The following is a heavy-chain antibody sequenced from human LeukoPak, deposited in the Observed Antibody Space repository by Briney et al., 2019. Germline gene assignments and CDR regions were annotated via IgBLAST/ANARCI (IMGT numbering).Heavy chain of an antibody. CDR1: GFSLSTRGLG. J-gene: IGHJ4*02. CDR2: FYWDDDR. D-gene: IGHD2-15*01. V-gene: IGHV2-5*02. Sequence: SGPTLVRPTQTLTLTCSFSGFSLSTRGLGVGWIRQPPGKALEWLGIFYWDDDRLYSPSLNDRLSLTRDTSKTQVVLTMTNMGPVDTATYYCARRRAVVENKGSYFDFWGQGALVTVSS. CDR3: ARRRAVVENKGSYFDF.